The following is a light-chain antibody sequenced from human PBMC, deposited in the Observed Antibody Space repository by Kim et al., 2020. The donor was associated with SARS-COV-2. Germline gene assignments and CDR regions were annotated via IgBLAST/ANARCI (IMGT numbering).Light chain of an antibody. CDR3: QQYNSYPLT. J-gene: IGKJ4*01. CDR1: QDIRNY. CDR2: SAS. Sequence: DIQMTQSPSSLSASVGDRVTITCRASQDIRNYLAWFQQKPGKAPKSLIYSASILQNGVPSNLSGSGSGTDFTLTISCLQPEDLATYYCQQYNSYPLTFGGGTKLEI. V-gene: IGKV1-16*02.